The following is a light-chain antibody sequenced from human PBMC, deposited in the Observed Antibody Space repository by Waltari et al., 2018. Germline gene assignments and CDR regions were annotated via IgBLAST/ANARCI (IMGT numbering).Light chain of an antibody. V-gene: IGKV4-1*01. Sequence: DIMLTKSHASLADSLGEGATINCTCSTSVSYSSNNRNYLAWYQQKPGKPPKLLIYWASTWESGVPDRFSGSGSGTDFTLTISSLQAEDVAVYYCQQYYSTSWTFGQGTKVEIK. CDR3: QQYYSTSWT. CDR2: WAS. CDR1: TSVSYSSNNRNY. J-gene: IGKJ1*01.